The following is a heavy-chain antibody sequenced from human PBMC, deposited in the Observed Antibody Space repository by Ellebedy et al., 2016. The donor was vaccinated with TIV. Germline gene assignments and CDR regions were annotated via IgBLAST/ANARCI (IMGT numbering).Heavy chain of an antibody. J-gene: IGHJ4*02. CDR3: ARGGYSYGWYYFDY. CDR2: INHSGST. D-gene: IGHD5-18*01. Sequence: MPGGSLRLSCAVYGGSFSGYYWSWIRQPPGKGLEWIGEINHSGSTNYNPSLKSRVTISVDTSKKQFSLKLSSVTAADTAVYYCARGGYSYGWYYFDYWGQGTLVTVSS. CDR1: GGSFSGYY. V-gene: IGHV4-34*01.